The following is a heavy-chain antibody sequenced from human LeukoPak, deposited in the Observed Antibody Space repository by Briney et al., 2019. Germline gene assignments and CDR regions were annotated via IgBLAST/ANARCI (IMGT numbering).Heavy chain of an antibody. V-gene: IGHV3-21*01. CDR3: ASTSPGDIVVVPAAIGYCYYYMDV. J-gene: IGHJ6*03. Sequence: GGSLRLSCAASGFTFSSYSMNWVRQAPGKGLEWVSSISSSSSYIYYADSVKGRFTISRDNAKNSLYLQMNSLRAEDTAVYYCASTSPGDIVVVPAAIGYCYYYMDVWGKGTTVTVSS. CDR2: ISSSSSYI. D-gene: IGHD2-2*01. CDR1: GFTFSSYS.